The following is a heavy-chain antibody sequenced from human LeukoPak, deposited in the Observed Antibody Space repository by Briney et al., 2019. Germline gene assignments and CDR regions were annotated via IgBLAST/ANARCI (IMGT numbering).Heavy chain of an antibody. D-gene: IGHD3-9*01. V-gene: IGHV4-59*01. J-gene: IGHJ5*02. CDR3: ARDILSGRFGFDP. CDR2: ISYSGST. Sequence: SETLSLTCTVSGGSFSSYCWSWIRQSPEKGLEWIGYISYSGSTNYNPSLKRRVTISVDTSRNQFSLKLTSVTAADTAVYYCARDILSGRFGFDPWGQGTLVTVSS. CDR1: GGSFSSYC.